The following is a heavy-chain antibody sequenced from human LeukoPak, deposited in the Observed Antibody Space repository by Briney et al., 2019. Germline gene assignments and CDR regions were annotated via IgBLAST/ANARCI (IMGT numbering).Heavy chain of an antibody. J-gene: IGHJ4*02. D-gene: IGHD6-13*01. V-gene: IGHV3-48*03. CDR3: ARTPGIAAAEPPEYYFDY. CDR2: ISSSGSTI. CDR1: GFTFSSYE. Sequence: QPGGSLRLSCAASGFTFSSYEMNWVRQAPGKGLEWVSHISSSGSTIYYADSVKGRFTISRDNAKNSLYLQMNSLRAEDTAVYYCARTPGIAAAEPPEYYFDYWGQGTLVTVSS.